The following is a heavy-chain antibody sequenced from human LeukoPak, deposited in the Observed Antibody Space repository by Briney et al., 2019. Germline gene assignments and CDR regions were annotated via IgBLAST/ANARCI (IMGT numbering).Heavy chain of an antibody. J-gene: IGHJ4*02. CDR3: ARDYKYAFDN. CDR2: IGIDSGNT. Sequence: GGSLRLSCAASGFTFSDYSMNWVHQAPGKGLEWISYIGIDSGNTNYADSVKGRFTISGDRAKNSLYLQMNSLRVEDTAVYYCARDYKYAFDNWGQGTLVTVSS. CDR1: GFTFSDYS. D-gene: IGHD5-24*01. V-gene: IGHV3-48*01.